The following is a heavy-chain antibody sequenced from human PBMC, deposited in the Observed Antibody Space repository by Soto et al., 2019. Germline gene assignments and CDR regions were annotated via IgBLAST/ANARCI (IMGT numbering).Heavy chain of an antibody. D-gene: IGHD3-9*01. CDR3: AREYYDILTGQAV. V-gene: IGHV4-34*02. CDR2: INESGST. CDR1: GGSFSGYY. J-gene: IGHJ3*01. Sequence: QVQLQQWGAGLLKPSETLSLTCEVYGGSFSGYYWRWIRQPPGKGLEWSGEINESGSTNYNPSLKGRVTISVDSSKNNFSLKSSSVTAADTAMYYCAREYYDILTGQAVWGQGTMVTVSS.